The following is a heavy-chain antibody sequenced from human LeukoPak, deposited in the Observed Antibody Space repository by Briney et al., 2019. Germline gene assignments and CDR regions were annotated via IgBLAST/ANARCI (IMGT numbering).Heavy chain of an antibody. D-gene: IGHD6-19*01. CDR3: AREVAGTAINWFDP. CDR2: ISAYSGKT. CDR1: GYTFTSHG. V-gene: IGHV1-18*04. J-gene: IGHJ5*02. Sequence: AASVKVSCKASGYTFTSHGISWVRRAPGQGLEWMGWISAYSGKTKYAEKFQGRVTMTTDTSTSIVYMELRSLRSDDTAVYYCAREVAGTAINWFDPWGQGTLVTVSS.